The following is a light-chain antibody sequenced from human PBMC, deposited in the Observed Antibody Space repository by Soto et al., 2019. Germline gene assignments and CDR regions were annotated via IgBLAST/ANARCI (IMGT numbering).Light chain of an antibody. V-gene: IGKV3-20*01. Sequence: EIVLTQSPGTLSLSPGARATLSCSASQSVSSNYLAWYQHKPGQAPRLLIYGASSRATGSPDRFSGSGSGTDYTLTISRLEAVDCAVYDGEQYAGSPGFTCGQGPMLDIE. J-gene: IGKJ2*01. CDR2: GAS. CDR3: EQYAGSPGFT. CDR1: QSVSSNY.